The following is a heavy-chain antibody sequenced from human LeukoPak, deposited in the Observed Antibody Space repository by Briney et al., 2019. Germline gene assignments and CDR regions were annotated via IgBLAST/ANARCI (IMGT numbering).Heavy chain of an antibody. J-gene: IGHJ5*02. CDR2: ISSSSSTI. CDR3: ARESVSTMVREAGWFDP. Sequence: GESLRLSCVASGFTFSRNYMTWVRQAPGKGLEWVSYISSSSSTIYYADSVKGRFAISRDNAKNSLYLQMNSLRAEDTAVYYCARESVSTMVREAGWFDPWGQGTLVTVSS. CDR1: GFTFSRNY. V-gene: IGHV3-48*04. D-gene: IGHD3-10*01.